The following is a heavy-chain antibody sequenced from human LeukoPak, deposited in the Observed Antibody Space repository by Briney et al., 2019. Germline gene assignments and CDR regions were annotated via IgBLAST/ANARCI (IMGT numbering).Heavy chain of an antibody. CDR2: IKQDGSEK. V-gene: IGHV3-7*04. D-gene: IGHD2-15*01. J-gene: IGHJ5*02. CDR3: AGGINWFDP. Sequence: PGGSLRLSCAVSGFTFSSYWMTWVRQAPGKGLEWVANIKQDGSEKYYVDSVKGRFTISRDNAKNSQYLQMNSLRAEDTAVYYCAGGINWFDPWGQGTLVTVSS. CDR1: GFTFSSYW.